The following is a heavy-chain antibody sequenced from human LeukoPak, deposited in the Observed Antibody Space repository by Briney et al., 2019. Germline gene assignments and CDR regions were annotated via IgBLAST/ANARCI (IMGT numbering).Heavy chain of an antibody. CDR1: GFTFSSYA. V-gene: IGHV3-64*01. J-gene: IGHJ5*02. Sequence: PGGSLRLSCAASGFTFSSYAMHWVRQAPGKGLEYVSAISSNGGSTYYANSVKGRFTISRDNSKNTLYLQMGSLRAEDMAVYYCARADHKGWFDPWGQGTLVTVSS. CDR2: ISSNGGST. CDR3: ARADHKGWFDP. D-gene: IGHD1-14*01.